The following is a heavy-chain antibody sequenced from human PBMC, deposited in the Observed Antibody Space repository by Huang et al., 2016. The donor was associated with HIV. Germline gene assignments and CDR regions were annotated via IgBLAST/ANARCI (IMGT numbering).Heavy chain of an antibody. CDR3: ARDHWYPLQNWFDL. V-gene: IGHV1-18*01. D-gene: IGHD1-1*01. Sequence: QVELVQSGAEVKRPGASVRVSCKAAGYIFTKYGINWVRQDPGQGLEWMGGISAYNGNTNYAEKFQGRVTLTRDTSATTAYMELRDVTSADTAVYYCARDHWYPLQNWFDLWGQGTLVTVSS. J-gene: IGHJ5*01. CDR2: ISAYNGNT. CDR1: GYIFTKYG.